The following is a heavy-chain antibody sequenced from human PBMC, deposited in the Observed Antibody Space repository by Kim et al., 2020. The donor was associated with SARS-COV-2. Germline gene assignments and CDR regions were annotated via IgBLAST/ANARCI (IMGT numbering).Heavy chain of an antibody. CDR3: AKDMVPDYDILTGPFDY. V-gene: IGHV3-30*02. D-gene: IGHD3-9*01. Sequence: VRARFTISRDNSKNTLYLQMNSLRAEDTAVYYCAKDMVPDYDILTGPFDYWGQGTLVTVSS. J-gene: IGHJ4*02.